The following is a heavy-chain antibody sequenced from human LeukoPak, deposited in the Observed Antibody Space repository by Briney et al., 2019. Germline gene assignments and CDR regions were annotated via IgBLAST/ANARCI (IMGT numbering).Heavy chain of an antibody. V-gene: IGHV3-48*02. J-gene: IGHJ1*01. Sequence: GGSLRLSCAASGFTFSSYSMNWVRQVPGKGLEWVSYISSSSSTIYYADSVKGRFTISRDNAKNSLYPQMNSLRDEDTAVYYCARNRAIDGYNYPPAEYFQHWGQGTLVTVSS. CDR3: ARNRAIDGYNYPPAEYFQH. D-gene: IGHD5-12*01. CDR2: ISSSSSTI. CDR1: GFTFSSYS.